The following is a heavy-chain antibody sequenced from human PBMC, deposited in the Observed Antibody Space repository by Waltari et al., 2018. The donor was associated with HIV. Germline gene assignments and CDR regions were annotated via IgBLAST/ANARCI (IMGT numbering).Heavy chain of an antibody. V-gene: IGHV3-74*03. CDR2: VNPDGSGT. D-gene: IGHD1-1*01. Sequence: EVQLVESGGGLVQPGESLRLSCGASGFTFRSTWMHWVRQAPGGGLVLVSRVNPDGSGTSYAESVKGRFTISRDNAKNTVYLQMNSLRAEDTAVYYCATTTTTTYFSWGQGTLVTVSS. CDR3: ATTTTTTYFS. J-gene: IGHJ5*02. CDR1: GFTFRSTW.